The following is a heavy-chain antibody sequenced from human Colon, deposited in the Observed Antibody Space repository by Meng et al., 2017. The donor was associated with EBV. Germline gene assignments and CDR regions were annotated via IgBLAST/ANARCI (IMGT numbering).Heavy chain of an antibody. CDR1: GMTFIMDA. CDR3: ARGGPYPDSSGFHWYFDL. CDR2: INTHTGNP. J-gene: IGHJ2*01. Sequence: LVYFGCELKKPGTSVKVSCKASGMTFIMDATTWWRPAPGQGLEWMGWINTHTGNPTYGQGFTGRFVLSSDTSVSTANLQISSLKAEDTAVYYCARGGPYPDSSGFHWYFDLWGRGTLVTVSS. V-gene: IGHV7-4-1*02. D-gene: IGHD3-22*01.